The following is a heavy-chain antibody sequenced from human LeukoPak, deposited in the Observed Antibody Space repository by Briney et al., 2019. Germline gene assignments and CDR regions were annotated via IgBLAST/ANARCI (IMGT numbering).Heavy chain of an antibody. CDR1: GFTFSGSA. CDR3: AKDLRYSSSSGDAFDI. Sequence: GGSLRLSCAASGFTFSGSAMHWVRQASGKGLEWVGRIRSRPNNYATAYAASVKGRFTISRDDSKNTAYLQINSLKTEDTAVYYCAKDLRYSSSSGDAFDIWGQGTMVTVSS. CDR2: IRSRPNNYAT. D-gene: IGHD6-6*01. V-gene: IGHV3-73*01. J-gene: IGHJ3*02.